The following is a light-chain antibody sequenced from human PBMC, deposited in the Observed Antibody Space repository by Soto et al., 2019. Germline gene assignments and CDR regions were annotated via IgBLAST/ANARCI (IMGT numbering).Light chain of an antibody. V-gene: IGKV3-15*01. J-gene: IGKJ5*01. CDR2: GAS. CDR1: QSVRSH. Sequence: EIGLTQSPGTLSLSPGQRATLSCRASQSVRSHYLAWYQQKPGQAPRLLIYGASTRATGIPARFSGGGSGTEFTLTISSLQSEDFAVYYCQQYNNWPPITFGQGTRLEI. CDR3: QQYNNWPPIT.